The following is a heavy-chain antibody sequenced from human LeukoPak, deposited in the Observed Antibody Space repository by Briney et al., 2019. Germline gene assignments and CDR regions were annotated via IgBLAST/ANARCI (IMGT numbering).Heavy chain of an antibody. CDR1: GGSISSGGYY. CDR3: ARAPTGDFWSGYYVLYFDY. CDR2: IYYSGST. Sequence: PSETLSLTCTVSGGSISSGGYYWRWIRQHPGKGLEWIGYIYYSGSTYYNPSLKSRVTISVDTSKNQFSLKLSSVTAADTAVYYCARAPTGDFWSGYYVLYFDYWGQGTLVTVSS. V-gene: IGHV4-31*03. D-gene: IGHD3-3*01. J-gene: IGHJ4*02.